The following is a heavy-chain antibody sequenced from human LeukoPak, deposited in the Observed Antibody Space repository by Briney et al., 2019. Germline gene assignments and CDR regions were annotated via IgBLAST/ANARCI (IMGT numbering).Heavy chain of an antibody. V-gene: IGHV3-9*01. CDR2: ISWNSGSI. D-gene: IGHD4-17*01. CDR1: GFTFDDYA. CDR3: AKGTTVTTWFNS. Sequence: GGSLRLSCAASGFTFDDYAMHWVRQAPGKGLEWVSGISWNSGSIGYADSVKGRFTISRDNAKNSLYLQMNSLRAEDTALYYCAKGTTVTTWFNSWGQGTLVTVSS. J-gene: IGHJ4*02.